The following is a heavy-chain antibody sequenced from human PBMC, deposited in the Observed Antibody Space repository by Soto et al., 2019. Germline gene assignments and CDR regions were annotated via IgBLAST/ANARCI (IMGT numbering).Heavy chain of an antibody. CDR1: GFTFSSYS. J-gene: IGHJ4*02. D-gene: IGHD2-15*01. V-gene: IGHV3-21*01. Sequence: PGGSLRLSCAASGFTFSSYSMNWVRQAPGKGLEWVSSISSSSSYIYYADSVKGRFTISRDNAKNSLYLQMNSLRAEDTAVYYCARDFDEGGNLDYWGQGTLVTVSS. CDR3: ARDFDEGGNLDY. CDR2: ISSSSSYI.